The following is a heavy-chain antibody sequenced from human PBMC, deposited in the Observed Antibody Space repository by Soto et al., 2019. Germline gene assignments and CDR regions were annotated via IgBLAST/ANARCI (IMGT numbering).Heavy chain of an antibody. J-gene: IGHJ6*02. D-gene: IGHD2-2*02. V-gene: IGHV4-30-4*01. CDR2: IYYSGST. CDR1: GGSISSGDYY. Sequence: PSETLSLTCTVSGGSISSGDYYWSWIRQPPGKGLEWIGYIYYSGSTYYNPSLKSRVTISVDTSKNQFSLKLSSVTAADTAVYYCARDSRACSSTSCYIYRGYYYYGMDVWGQGTTVTVSS. CDR3: ARDSRACSSTSCYIYRGYYYYGMDV.